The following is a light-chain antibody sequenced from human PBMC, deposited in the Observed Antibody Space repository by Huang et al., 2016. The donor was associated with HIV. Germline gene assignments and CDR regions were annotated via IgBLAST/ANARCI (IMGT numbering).Light chain of an antibody. CDR2: GGS. J-gene: IGKJ1*01. CDR3: QHYDNWPPWT. Sequence: EIVLTQSPATLSVSPGDRATLSCRASQDISSDLAWYQQKPGQAPRLLIYGGSTRATSIPARFSGSGSGTDCTLTINGLQSEDFAIYYCQHYDNWPPWTFGQGTTVEIK. V-gene: IGKV3D-15*01. CDR1: QDISSD.